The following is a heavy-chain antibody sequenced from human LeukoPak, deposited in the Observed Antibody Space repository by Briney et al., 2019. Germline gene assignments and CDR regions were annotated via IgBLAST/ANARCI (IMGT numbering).Heavy chain of an antibody. CDR3: ASSGTAMGENDY. V-gene: IGHV3-21*01. D-gene: IGHD5-18*01. J-gene: IGHJ4*02. Sequence: GGSPRLSCAASGFTFSSYSMNWVRQAPGKGLEWVSSISSSSSYIYYADSVKGRFTISRDNAKNSLYLQMNSLRAEDTAVYYCASSGTAMGENDYWGQGTLVTVSS. CDR2: ISSSSSYI. CDR1: GFTFSSYS.